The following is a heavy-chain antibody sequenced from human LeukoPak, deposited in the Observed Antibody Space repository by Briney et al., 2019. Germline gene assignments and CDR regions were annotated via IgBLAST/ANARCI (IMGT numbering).Heavy chain of an antibody. CDR3: ASESERGYSYGQFDY. J-gene: IGHJ4*02. V-gene: IGHV1-18*01. Sequence: ASVKVSCKASGYTFTSYGISWVRQAPGQGLEWMGWISAYNGNTNYAQKLQGRVTMTTDTSTSTAYMELRSLRSGDTAVYYCASESERGYSYGQFDYWGQGTLVTVSS. CDR1: GYTFTSYG. CDR2: ISAYNGNT. D-gene: IGHD5-18*01.